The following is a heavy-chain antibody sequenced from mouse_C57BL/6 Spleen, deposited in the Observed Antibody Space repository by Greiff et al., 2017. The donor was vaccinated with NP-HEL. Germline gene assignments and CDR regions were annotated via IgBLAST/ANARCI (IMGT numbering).Heavy chain of an antibody. CDR2: IDPSDSYT. CDR1: GYTFTSYW. Sequence: VQLQQPGAELVMPGASVKLSCKASGYTFTSYWMHWVKQRPGQGLEWIGEIDPSDSYTNYNQKFKGKSTLTVDKSSSTAYMQLSSLTSEDSAVYYCAVYYYGSSWFAYWGQGTLVTVSA. D-gene: IGHD1-1*01. J-gene: IGHJ3*01. CDR3: AVYYYGSSWFAY. V-gene: IGHV1-69*01.